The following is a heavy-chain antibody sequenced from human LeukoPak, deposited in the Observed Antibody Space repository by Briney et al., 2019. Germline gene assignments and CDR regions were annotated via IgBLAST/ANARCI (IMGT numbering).Heavy chain of an antibody. V-gene: IGHV3-11*04. CDR3: ARETTVTAFDY. CDR2: ISSSGSTI. CDR1: GFTFSDYY. J-gene: IGHJ4*02. D-gene: IGHD4-11*01. Sequence: GGSVRLSCAASGFTFSDYYMSWIRQAPGKGLEWVSYISSSGSTIYYADSVKGRFTISRDNAKNSLYLQMNSLRAEDTAVYYCARETTVTAFDYWGQGTLVTVSS.